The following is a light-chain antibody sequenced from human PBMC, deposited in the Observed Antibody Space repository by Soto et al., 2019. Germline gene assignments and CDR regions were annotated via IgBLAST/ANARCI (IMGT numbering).Light chain of an antibody. CDR1: QSVSSSY. CDR3: QQDYNFPWT. J-gene: IGKJ1*01. Sequence: PGERVILSCRASQSVSSSYLTWYQQKPGQAPSLLIYGASTRATSIPARFSGCGSGTDFTLTISSLQPEDFAVCYCQQDYNFPWTFGQGTKVEIK. CDR2: GAS. V-gene: IGKV3D-7*01.